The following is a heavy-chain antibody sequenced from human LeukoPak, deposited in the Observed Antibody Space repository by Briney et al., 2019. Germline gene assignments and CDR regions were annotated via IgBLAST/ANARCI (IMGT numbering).Heavy chain of an antibody. CDR2: IRSYSSYI. J-gene: IGHJ6*03. D-gene: IGHD2/OR15-2a*01. Sequence: GGSLRLSCAASGFTFDTYNFNRVRQAPGKGLEWVASIRSYSSYIYYADSVKGRFTISRDDAQKSLYLQMNSLRAEDTAVYFCARFSEVYYYVDVWGTGTTVTVSS. CDR3: ARFSEVYYYVDV. V-gene: IGHV3-21*01. CDR1: GFTFDTYN.